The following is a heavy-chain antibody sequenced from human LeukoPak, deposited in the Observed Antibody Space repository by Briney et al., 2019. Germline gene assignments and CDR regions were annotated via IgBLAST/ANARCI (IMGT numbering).Heavy chain of an antibody. V-gene: IGHV1-2*02. CDR3: ARDARGGYYYDSSGYYVY. J-gene: IGHJ4*02. CDR1: GYTFTGYY. CDR2: INPNSGGT. Sequence: ASVKVSCKASGYTFTGYYMHWVRQAPGQGLEWMGWINPNSGGTNYAQKFQGRVTMTRDTSIGTAYMELSRLRSDDTAVYYCARDARGGYYYDSSGYYVYWGQGTLVTVSS. D-gene: IGHD3-22*01.